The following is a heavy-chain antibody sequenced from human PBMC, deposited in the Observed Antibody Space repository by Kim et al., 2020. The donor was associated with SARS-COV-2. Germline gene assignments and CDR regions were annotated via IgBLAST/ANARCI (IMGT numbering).Heavy chain of an antibody. J-gene: IGHJ5*02. CDR1: GFTFSDYY. Sequence: GGSLRLSCAASGFTFSDYYMSWIRQAPGKGLEWVSYISSSGSTIYYADSVKGRFTISRDNAKNLLYLQMNSLRAEDTAVYYCARSPLHYYGSGSPAGWFDPWGQGTLVTVSS. CDR2: ISSSGSTI. V-gene: IGHV3-11*01. D-gene: IGHD3-10*01. CDR3: ARSPLHYYGSGSPAGWFDP.